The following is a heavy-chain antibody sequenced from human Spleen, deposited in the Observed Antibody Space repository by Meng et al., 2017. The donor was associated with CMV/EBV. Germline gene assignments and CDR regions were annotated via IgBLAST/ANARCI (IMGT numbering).Heavy chain of an antibody. CDR1: GGTFSSYA. Sequence: SGGTFSSYAISWVRQAPGLGLEWMGGIIPIFGTANYAQKFQGRVTITTDESTSTAYMELSSLRSEDTAVYYCARSSPITIFGVGAFDPWGQGTLVTVFS. CDR2: IIPIFGTA. V-gene: IGHV1-69*05. CDR3: ARSSPITIFGVGAFDP. J-gene: IGHJ5*02. D-gene: IGHD3-3*01.